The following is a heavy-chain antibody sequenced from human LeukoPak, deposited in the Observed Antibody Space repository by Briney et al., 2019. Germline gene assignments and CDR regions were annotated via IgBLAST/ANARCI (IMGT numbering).Heavy chain of an antibody. CDR3: ARGTYDFWSGYSYNWFDP. Sequence: SETLSLTYTVSGGSISSYYWSWIRQPPGKGLEWIGYIYYSGSTNYNPSLKSRVTISVDTSKNQFSLKLSSVTAADTAVYYCARGTYDFWSGYSYNWFDPWGQGTLVTVSS. J-gene: IGHJ5*02. V-gene: IGHV4-59*01. D-gene: IGHD3-3*01. CDR1: GGSISSYY. CDR2: IYYSGST.